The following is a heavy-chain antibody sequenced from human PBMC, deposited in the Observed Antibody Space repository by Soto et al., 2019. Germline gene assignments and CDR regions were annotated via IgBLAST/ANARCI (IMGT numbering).Heavy chain of an antibody. D-gene: IGHD4-17*01. Sequence: QVQLVQSGAEVKKPGASVKVSCKASGYTFTSYGISWVRQAPGQGLEWMGWISAYNGNTNYAQKLQGRVTMTTDTSPSTAYMELRSLRSDDTDVYYCAAGGYGDYNLYYFDYWCQGTMVTVSS. J-gene: IGHJ4*02. CDR2: ISAYNGNT. V-gene: IGHV1-18*01. CDR1: GYTFTSYG. CDR3: AAGGYGDYNLYYFDY.